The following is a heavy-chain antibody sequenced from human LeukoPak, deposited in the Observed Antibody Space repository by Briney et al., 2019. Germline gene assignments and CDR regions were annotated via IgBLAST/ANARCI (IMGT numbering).Heavy chain of an antibody. D-gene: IGHD2-21*02. J-gene: IGHJ4*02. V-gene: IGHV4-34*01. CDR2: INHSGST. CDR3: ARGWVTPPNYFDY. Sequence: SETLSLTCAVYGGSFSGYYWSWIRQPPGKGLEWIGEINHSGSTNYNPSLKSRVTISVDTSKNQFSLKLSSVTPADTAVYYCARGWVTPPNYFDYWGQGTLVTVSS. CDR1: GGSFSGYY.